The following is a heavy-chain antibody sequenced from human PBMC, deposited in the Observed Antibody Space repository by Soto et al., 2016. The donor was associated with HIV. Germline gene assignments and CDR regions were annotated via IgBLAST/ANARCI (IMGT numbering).Heavy chain of an antibody. J-gene: IGHJ4*02. CDR2: VTDNDTP. V-gene: IGHV3-23*05. CDR3: ARGMCGADSCYYFDN. D-gene: IGHD2-21*01. Sequence: EVQLLDSGGDLVQPGGSLRLSCTASGFTFRRYGMTWVRQTPGKGLEWVATVTDNDTPLYDDSVKGRFTVSRVISRNTLYLQMNNLRADDTAVYYCARGMCGADSCYYFDNWGQGTLVTVSS. CDR1: GFTFRRYG.